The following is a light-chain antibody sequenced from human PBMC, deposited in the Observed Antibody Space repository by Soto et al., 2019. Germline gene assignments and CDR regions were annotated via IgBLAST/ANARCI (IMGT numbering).Light chain of an antibody. V-gene: IGLV3-1*01. J-gene: IGLJ2*01. CDR1: KLGDKY. CDR3: QAWDSSTVV. Sequence: SSELTQPPSVYVSPGQTASITCSGDKLGDKYVCWYQQKPGQSPVLVIYQDSKRPSGIPERFSGSNSGNTATLTISGTQAMDEADYYCQAWDSSTVVFGGGTKLTVL. CDR2: QDS.